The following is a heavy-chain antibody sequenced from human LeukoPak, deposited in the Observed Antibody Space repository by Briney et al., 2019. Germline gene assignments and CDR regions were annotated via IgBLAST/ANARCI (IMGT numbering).Heavy chain of an antibody. CDR1: GFTFSSYS. D-gene: IGHD2-2*01. J-gene: IGHJ4*02. V-gene: IGHV3-21*01. Sequence: PGGSLRLSCAASGFTFSSYSMNWVRQAPGKGLEWVSSISSSSSYIYYADSVKGRFTISRDNAKNSLYLQMNSLRAEDTAVYYCARDPLSCSSTSCFDYWGQGTLVTVSS. CDR2: ISSSSSYI. CDR3: ARDPLSCSSTSCFDY.